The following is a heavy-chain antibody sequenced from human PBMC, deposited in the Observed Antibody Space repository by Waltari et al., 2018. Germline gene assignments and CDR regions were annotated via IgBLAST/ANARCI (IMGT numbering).Heavy chain of an antibody. V-gene: IGHV4-34*01. CDR3: ARGWAVAGTGYYFDY. D-gene: IGHD6-19*01. Sequence: QVQLPQWGAGLLKPSETLSLTCAVYGGSFSGYYWSWIRQPPGKGLEWIGEINHSGSTNYNPSLKSRVTISVDTSKNQFSLKLSSVTAADTAVYYCARGWAVAGTGYYFDYWGQGTLVTVSS. CDR1: GGSFSGYY. J-gene: IGHJ4*02. CDR2: INHSGST.